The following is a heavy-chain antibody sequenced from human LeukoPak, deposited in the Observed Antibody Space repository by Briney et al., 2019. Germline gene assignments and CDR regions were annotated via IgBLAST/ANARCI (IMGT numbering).Heavy chain of an antibody. D-gene: IGHD3-10*01. CDR1: GYTFTSYG. Sequence: ASVKVSCKASGYTFTSYGISWVRQAPGQGLEWMGWISAYNGNTNYAQKLQGRVTMTTDTSTSTAYVELRSLRSDDTAVYYCARVHRYYDAGGYWGQGTLVTVSS. V-gene: IGHV1-18*01. J-gene: IGHJ4*02. CDR3: ARVHRYYDAGGY. CDR2: ISAYNGNT.